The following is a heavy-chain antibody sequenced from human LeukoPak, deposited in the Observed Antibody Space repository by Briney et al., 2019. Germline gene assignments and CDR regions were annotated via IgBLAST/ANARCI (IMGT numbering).Heavy chain of an antibody. CDR1: GGSFSGYY. V-gene: IGHV4-34*01. J-gene: IGHJ4*02. CDR3: ARVTRYYDSSGYYSHFDY. CDR2: INHSGST. D-gene: IGHD3-22*01. Sequence: PSETLSLTCAVYGGSFSGYYWSWIRQPPGKGLEWIGEINHSGSTNYNPSLKSRVTISVDTSKNQFSLKLSSVTAADTAVYYCARVTRYYDSSGYYSHFDYWGQGTLVTVSS.